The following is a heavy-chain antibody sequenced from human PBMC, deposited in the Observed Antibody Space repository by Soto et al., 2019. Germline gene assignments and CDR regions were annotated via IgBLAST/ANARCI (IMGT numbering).Heavy chain of an antibody. CDR1: DASITSGGNF. D-gene: IGHD3-22*01. V-gene: IGHV4-31*03. Sequence: QVQLQESGPGVVKPSQTLSLTCTVSDASITSGGNFWSWIRQHPGKGLEWIGYISYSGGTYFNPSPKSRVTVSLDASRNQCSLKVTAVTAADTAVYYCAGAIVGSGGENLFDPWGQGTLVTVSS. J-gene: IGHJ5*02. CDR2: ISYSGGT. CDR3: AGAIVGSGGENLFDP.